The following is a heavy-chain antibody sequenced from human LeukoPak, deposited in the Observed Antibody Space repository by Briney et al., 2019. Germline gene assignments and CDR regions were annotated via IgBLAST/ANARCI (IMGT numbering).Heavy chain of an antibody. D-gene: IGHD2-15*01. V-gene: IGHV3-23*01. Sequence: PGGSLRLSCASEFSIRTYDMNWVRQAPGKGLEWVSGIGSSGGGTYYADSVKGRFTISRDTSKDTVYLQMDSLRAEDTAIYYCAKIHQNRVVVGAKGAFDIWGQGTVVTVSS. CDR3: AKIHQNRVVVGAKGAFDI. J-gene: IGHJ3*02. CDR2: IGSSGGGT. CDR1: EFSIRTYD.